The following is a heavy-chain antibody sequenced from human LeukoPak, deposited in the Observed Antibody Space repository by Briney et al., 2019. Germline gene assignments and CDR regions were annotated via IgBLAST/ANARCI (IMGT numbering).Heavy chain of an antibody. D-gene: IGHD3-22*01. Sequence: GGSLRLSCAASGFTFSSYGMHWVRQAPGKGLEWVAFIRYDGSNKYYADSVKGRITISRDNSKNMLYLQMTSLRAEDSAVYYCAKDYYCDSSGFREDYFDYWGQGTLVTVSS. CDR2: IRYDGSNK. CDR3: AKDYYCDSSGFREDYFDY. J-gene: IGHJ4*02. V-gene: IGHV3-30*02. CDR1: GFTFSSYG.